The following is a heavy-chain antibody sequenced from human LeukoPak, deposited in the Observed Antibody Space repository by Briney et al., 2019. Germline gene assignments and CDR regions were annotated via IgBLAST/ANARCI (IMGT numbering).Heavy chain of an antibody. Sequence: ASVKVSCKASGGTFSSYAFSWVRQAPGQGLEWMGVIITIFHTPYYAPKFQGRVTITADKLTNMVYMEINTLRSDDTAVYYCASQDMVTKPLDYWGQGTLVTVSS. CDR3: ASQDMVTKPLDY. J-gene: IGHJ4*02. CDR2: IITIFHTP. CDR1: GGTFSSYA. D-gene: IGHD2-21*02. V-gene: IGHV1-69*06.